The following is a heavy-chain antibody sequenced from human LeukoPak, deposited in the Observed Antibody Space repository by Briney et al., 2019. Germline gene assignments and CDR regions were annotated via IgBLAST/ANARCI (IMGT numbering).Heavy chain of an antibody. CDR2: IYYSGSA. D-gene: IGHD6-6*01. CDR3: ARVPYSSSSKAFDI. J-gene: IGHJ3*02. Sequence: SETLSLTCTVSGGSISSYHWSWIRQPPGKGLEWIGYIYYSGSANYNPSLKGRVTISVDRSKNQFSLKLSSVTAADTAVYYCARVPYSSSSKAFDIWGQGTLVTVSS. V-gene: IGHV4-59*12. CDR1: GGSISSYH.